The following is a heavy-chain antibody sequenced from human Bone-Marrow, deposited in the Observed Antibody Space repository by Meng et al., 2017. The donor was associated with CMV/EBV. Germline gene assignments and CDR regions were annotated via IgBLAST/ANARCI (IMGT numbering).Heavy chain of an antibody. Sequence: GESLKISCAASGFTFSSYSMNWVCQAPGKGLEWVSSISSSSSYIYYADSVKCRFTISRDNAKNSLYLQMNSLRAEDTAVYYCARDQDYGDIPDFDYWAQGTLATVSS. CDR2: ISSSSSYI. V-gene: IGHV3-21*01. CDR3: ARDQDYGDIPDFDY. D-gene: IGHD4-17*01. CDR1: GFTFSSYS. J-gene: IGHJ4*02.